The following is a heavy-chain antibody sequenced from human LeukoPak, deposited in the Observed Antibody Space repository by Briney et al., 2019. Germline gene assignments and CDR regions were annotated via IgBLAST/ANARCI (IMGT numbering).Heavy chain of an antibody. D-gene: IGHD3-3*01. CDR1: GFTFSNIW. Sequence: PGGSLRLSCAASGFTFSNIWMSWVRQAPGKGLVWVSRINGDGSSTRYADSVKGRFTISRDNAKNTLYLQMNSLRAEDTAVYYCVRIAQSYDFWFWGQGTLVTVSS. CDR3: VRIAQSYDFWF. J-gene: IGHJ4*02. V-gene: IGHV3-74*01. CDR2: INGDGSST.